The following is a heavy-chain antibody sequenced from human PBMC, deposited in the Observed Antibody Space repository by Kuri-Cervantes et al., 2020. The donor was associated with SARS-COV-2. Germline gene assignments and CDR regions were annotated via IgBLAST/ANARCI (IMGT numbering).Heavy chain of an antibody. CDR1: GFTFISYA. CDR2: ISYDGSNK. D-gene: IGHD3-10*01. CDR3: VRSPGAYFDY. Sequence: LSLTCAASGFTFISYAMTWVRQAPGKGLEWVAVISYDGSNKYYADSVKGRFTISRDNSKNTLYLQMNSLRAEDTAVYYCVRSPGAYFDYWGQGALVTVSS. J-gene: IGHJ4*02. V-gene: IGHV3-30*04.